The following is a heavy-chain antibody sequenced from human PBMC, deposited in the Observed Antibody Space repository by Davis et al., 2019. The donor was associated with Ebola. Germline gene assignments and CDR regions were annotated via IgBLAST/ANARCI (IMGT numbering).Heavy chain of an antibody. CDR2: ISAYNGNT. D-gene: IGHD3-22*01. J-gene: IGHJ3*02. CDR3: ARVPGYYSDSNAYAFDI. Sequence: ASVKVSCKASGYTFTSYGITWVRQAPGQGLEWMGWISAYNGNTNYAQKLQGRVTMTTDTSTRTAYMELRSLRSDDTAVYYCARVPGYYSDSNAYAFDIWGQGTRVTVSS. CDR1: GYTFTSYG. V-gene: IGHV1-18*01.